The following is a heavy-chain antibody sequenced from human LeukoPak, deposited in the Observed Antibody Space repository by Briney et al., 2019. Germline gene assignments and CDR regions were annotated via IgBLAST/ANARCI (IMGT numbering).Heavy chain of an antibody. V-gene: IGHV3-23*01. CDR2: LSGSGITT. CDR1: GFAFSNSA. D-gene: IGHD6-19*01. CDR3: AKSRGFTVAGYKFDY. J-gene: IGHJ4*02. Sequence: GGSLRLSCAASGFAFSNSAMSWVRQAPGKGLEWVSTLSGSGITTYYADSVTGRFTISRDNSKNTLYLQMNSLRAEDTAVYYCAKSRGFTVAGYKFDYWGQGTLVTVSS.